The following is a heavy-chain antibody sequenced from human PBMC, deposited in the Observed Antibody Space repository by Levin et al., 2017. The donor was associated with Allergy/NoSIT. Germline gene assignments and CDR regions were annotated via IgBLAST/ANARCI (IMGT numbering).Heavy chain of an antibody. CDR3: ARGGCSSTSCLDY. Sequence: GGSLRLSCAASGFPFSPYWMHWVRQAPGKGLVWVSRITGDGRDTKYADSVGGRFTISRDNAKNTLYLEMNSLRAEDTAVYYCARGGCSSTSCLDYWGQGILVTVSS. CDR1: GFPFSPYW. J-gene: IGHJ4*02. CDR2: ITGDGRDT. V-gene: IGHV3-74*03. D-gene: IGHD2-2*01.